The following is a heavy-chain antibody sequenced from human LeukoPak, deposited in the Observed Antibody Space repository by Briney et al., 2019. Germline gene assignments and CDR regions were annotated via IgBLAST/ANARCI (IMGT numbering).Heavy chain of an antibody. J-gene: IGHJ4*02. Sequence: GGSLRLSCTASGFTFSSYWMHWVRQAPGKGLVWVSRINSDGGSTSYADSVKGRFTISRDNAKNTLYLQMNSLRAEDTAVYYCASGNYGYVDYWGQGTLVTVSS. CDR3: ASGNYGYVDY. D-gene: IGHD5-18*01. CDR2: INSDGGST. CDR1: GFTFSSYW. V-gene: IGHV3-74*01.